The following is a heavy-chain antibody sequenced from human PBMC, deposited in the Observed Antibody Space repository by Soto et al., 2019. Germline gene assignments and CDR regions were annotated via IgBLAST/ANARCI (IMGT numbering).Heavy chain of an antibody. D-gene: IGHD3-22*01. J-gene: IGHJ4*02. CDR1: GFTFKNYA. CDR2: ISYDGTYK. CDR3: ARDGVYESSGYYGTYFDS. V-gene: IGHV3-30-3*01. Sequence: QVQVVESGGGVVQPGRSLRLSCGASGFTFKNYAMHWVRQAPGEGLEWLAVISYDGTYKSYADSVKGRFTISRDNSKNTLHLQMSSLRAEDTAVYFCARDGVYESSGYYGTYFDSWGQGTLVTVSS.